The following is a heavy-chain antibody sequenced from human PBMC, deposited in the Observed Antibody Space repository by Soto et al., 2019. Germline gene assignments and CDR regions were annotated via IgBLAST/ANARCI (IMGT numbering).Heavy chain of an antibody. Sequence: ASVKVSCKASGYTFTIYGINWVRQAPGQGLEWMGWISPDNGNTNYAQKLQGRVTMTTDTSTSTAYMELRSLRSDDTAVYFCARGGGNDFYFYGMNIWGQGTTVTVSS. D-gene: IGHD1-1*01. CDR3: ARGGGNDFYFYGMNI. CDR2: ISPDNGNT. J-gene: IGHJ6*02. V-gene: IGHV1-18*01. CDR1: GYTFTIYG.